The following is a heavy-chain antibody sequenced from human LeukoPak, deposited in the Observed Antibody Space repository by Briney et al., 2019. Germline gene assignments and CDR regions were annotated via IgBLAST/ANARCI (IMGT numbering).Heavy chain of an antibody. V-gene: IGHV4-39*01. D-gene: IGHD1-26*01. CDR2: IDYSGTS. Sequence: SETLSLTCTVSGGSISNSNYYWGWIRQAPGKGLEWIGTIDYSGTSHYNPSLKSRVTMSVDTSKNQVSLSLSSMTAADTADYYCATPNSGRFCYLDYWGQGILVTVSS. J-gene: IGHJ4*02. CDR3: ATPNSGRFCYLDY. CDR1: GGSISNSNYY.